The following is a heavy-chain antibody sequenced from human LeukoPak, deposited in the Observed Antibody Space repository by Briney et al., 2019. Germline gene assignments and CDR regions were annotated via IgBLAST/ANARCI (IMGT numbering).Heavy chain of an antibody. CDR3: ARERRGYDILTGYYMAAHFDY. Sequence: PSQTLSLTCTVSGDSISSGDYYWSWIRQPAGKGLEWIGRISSSGSTNYNPSLKSRVTISVDTSKNQFSLKLSSVTAADTAVYYCARERRGYDILTGYYMAAHFDYWGQGTLVTVSS. J-gene: IGHJ4*02. D-gene: IGHD3-9*01. CDR1: GDSISSGDYY. V-gene: IGHV4-61*02. CDR2: ISSSGST.